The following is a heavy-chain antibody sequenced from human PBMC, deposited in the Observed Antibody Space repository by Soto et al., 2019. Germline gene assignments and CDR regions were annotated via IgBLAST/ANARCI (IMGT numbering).Heavy chain of an antibody. CDR3: ARGRRDYYDNGDWVPLAY. CDR2: MNPDSGDT. CDR1: GYTFTNYD. Sequence: QVQLVQSGAEVKKPGASVKVSCKASGYTFTNYDINWVRQATGQGLEWMGWMNPDSGDTRYAQEFQGRVTKTRDTSISTAYMELSSLRSEYTAVYYCARGRRDYYDNGDWVPLAYWGQGTLVIVSS. V-gene: IGHV1-8*01. D-gene: IGHD3-22*01. J-gene: IGHJ4*02.